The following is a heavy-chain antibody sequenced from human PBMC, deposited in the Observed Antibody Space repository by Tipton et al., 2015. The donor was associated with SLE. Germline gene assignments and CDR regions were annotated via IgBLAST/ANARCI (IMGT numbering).Heavy chain of an antibody. Sequence: LVQPSETLSLTCTVSGGSISSNTYYWDWVRQPPEKGLEWIGSGYYSGSTYYNPSVKSRVTVSVDTSKNQFSLKLSSVTAADTAVYYCARRVFASGIYDHWGQGTLVTVSS. V-gene: IGHV4-39*01. D-gene: IGHD3-10*01. CDR1: GGSISSNTYY. J-gene: IGHJ5*02. CDR2: GYYSGST. CDR3: ARRVFASGIYDH.